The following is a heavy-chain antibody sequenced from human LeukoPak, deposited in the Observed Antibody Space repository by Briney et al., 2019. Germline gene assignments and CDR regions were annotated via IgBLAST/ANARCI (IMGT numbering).Heavy chain of an antibody. D-gene: IGHD6-19*01. Sequence: PSETLSLTCTVSGYSISSGYYWSWIRPPPGKGLEWIGEINHSGSTNYNPSLKSRVTISVDTSKNQFSLKLSSVTAADTAVYYCARHRRAVAGRFDYWGQGTLVTVSS. CDR2: INHSGST. CDR3: ARHRRAVAGRFDY. V-gene: IGHV4-34*01. CDR1: GYSISSGYY. J-gene: IGHJ4*02.